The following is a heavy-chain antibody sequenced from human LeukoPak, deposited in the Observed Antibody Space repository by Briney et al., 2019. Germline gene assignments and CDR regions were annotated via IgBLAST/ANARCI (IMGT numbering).Heavy chain of an antibody. Sequence: PSETLSLTCTVSGGSISSDYWSWIRQPPGKGLEWMGYIYYSGRTYYNPSLKSRITISVDTSKNQFSLKLSSVTAADTAVYYCARGFYSPHYWGQGTLVSVSS. CDR1: GGSISSDY. J-gene: IGHJ4*02. D-gene: IGHD4-11*01. CDR3: ARGFYSPHY. CDR2: IYYSGRT. V-gene: IGHV4-59*01.